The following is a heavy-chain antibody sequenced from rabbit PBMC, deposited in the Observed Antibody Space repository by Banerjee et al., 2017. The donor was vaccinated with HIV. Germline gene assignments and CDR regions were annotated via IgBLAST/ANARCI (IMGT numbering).Heavy chain of an antibody. CDR2: ISTDRGST. CDR1: GFTLSNYW. J-gene: IGHJ4*01. D-gene: IGHD2-1*01. CDR3: ARGGGWAGDGLNL. Sequence: QEQLVESGGDLVKPGASLTLTCTASGFTLSNYWMYWVRQAPGKGLEVIACISTDRGSTYYASWAKGRFTISKTSSTTVTLQMTSLTAADTATYFCARGGGWAGDGLNLWGQGTLVTVS. V-gene: IGHV1S45*01.